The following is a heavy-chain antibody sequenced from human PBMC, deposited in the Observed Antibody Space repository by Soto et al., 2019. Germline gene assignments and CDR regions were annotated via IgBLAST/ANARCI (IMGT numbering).Heavy chain of an antibody. CDR1: GFTFSSSA. D-gene: IGHD2-15*01. CDR2: IVVGSGNT. CDR3: ARVGCSGGSCYREEYYYYGMDI. J-gene: IGHJ6*02. Sequence: SVKVSCKASGFTFSSSAVQWVRQARGQRLEWIGWIVVGSGNTNYAQKFQERVTITRDMSTSTAYMELTSLRSDDTAVYYCARVGCSGGSCYREEYYYYGMDIWGQ. V-gene: IGHV1-58*01.